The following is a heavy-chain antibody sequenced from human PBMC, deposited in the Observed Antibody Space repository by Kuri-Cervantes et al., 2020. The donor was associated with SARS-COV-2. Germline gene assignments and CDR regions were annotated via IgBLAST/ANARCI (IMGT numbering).Heavy chain of an antibody. J-gene: IGHJ4*02. Sequence: SGNVSCKASGYTFTGYYMHWVRQAPGQGLEWMGGIIPIFAKANYAQKFQGRVTITADQSTSTAYMELSSLRSEDTAVYYCARGPGLPDSRGYYYFYWGQGTLVTVSS. D-gene: IGHD3-22*01. CDR3: ARGPGLPDSRGYYYFY. CDR1: GYTFTGYY. CDR2: IIPIFAKA. V-gene: IGHV1-69*13.